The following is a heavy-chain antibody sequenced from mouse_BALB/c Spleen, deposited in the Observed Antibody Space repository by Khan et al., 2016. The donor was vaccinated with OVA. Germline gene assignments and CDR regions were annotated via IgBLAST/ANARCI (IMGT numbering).Heavy chain of an antibody. CDR3: ARMARTIN. J-gene: IGHJ2*01. Sequence: EVKLVESGGGLVQPGGSLKLSCAASGFTFSSYGMSWVRQTPEKRLELVATINSNGGSTYYPDSVKGRSTLSRDNAKNTRYLQMSSLKSEDTAMYYCARMARTINWGQGTTLTVSS. CDR2: INSNGGST. CDR1: GFTFSSYG. V-gene: IGHV5-6-3*01.